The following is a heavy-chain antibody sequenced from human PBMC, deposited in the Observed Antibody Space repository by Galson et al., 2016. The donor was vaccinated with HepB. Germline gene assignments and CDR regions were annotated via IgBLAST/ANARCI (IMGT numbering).Heavy chain of an antibody. CDR3: AKDRGHEPPYYKDV. D-gene: IGHD3-16*01. CDR2: LYGGGYGP. V-gene: IGHV3-23*01. CDR1: GFIFSDYA. J-gene: IGHJ6*03. Sequence: SLRLSCAASGFIFSDYAMTWVRQAPGKGLEWVSSLYGGGYGPRYADSVKGRFTISRDNSKHTLYLQMNGLRVEDTAVYYCAKDRGHEPPYYKDVWGNGTTVIVSS.